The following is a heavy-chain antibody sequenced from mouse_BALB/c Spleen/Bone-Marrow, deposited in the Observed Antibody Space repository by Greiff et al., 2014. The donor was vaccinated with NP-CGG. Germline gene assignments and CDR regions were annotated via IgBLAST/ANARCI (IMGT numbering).Heavy chain of an antibody. CDR1: GYTFTRYY. Sequence: QVQLQQPGPELVKPGASVKISCKASGYTFTRYYIHWVKQRPGQGLEWIGWIYPGNVNTKYNEKFEDKATLTADKSSSTAYMQLSSLTSEDSAVYFCARALAGTWFAYWGQGTLVTVSA. J-gene: IGHJ3*01. CDR2: IYPGNVNT. CDR3: ARALAGTWFAY. D-gene: IGHD1-1*01. V-gene: IGHV1S56*01.